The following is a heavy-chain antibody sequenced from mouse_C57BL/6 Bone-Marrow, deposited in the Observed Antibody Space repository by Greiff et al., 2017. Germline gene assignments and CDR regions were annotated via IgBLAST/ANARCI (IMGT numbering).Heavy chain of an antibody. CDR3: ARDGSSPNWYVDV. J-gene: IGHJ1*03. CDR1: GYAFTNYL. D-gene: IGHD1-1*01. CDR2: INPGSGGT. V-gene: IGHV1-54*01. Sequence: QVQLQQSGAELVRPGTSVKVSCKASGYAFTNYLIEWVKQRPGQGLEWIGVINPGSGGTNYNEKFKGKATLTADKSSSTAYMQLSSLTSEDSAVYFCARDGSSPNWYVDVWGTGTTVTVSS.